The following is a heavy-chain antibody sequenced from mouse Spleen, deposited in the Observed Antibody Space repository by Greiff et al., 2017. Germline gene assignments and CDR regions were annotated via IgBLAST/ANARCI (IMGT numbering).Heavy chain of an antibody. CDR1: GYTFTDYE. CDR2: IDPETGGT. Sequence: VKLQQSGAELVRPGASVTLSCKASGYTFTDYEMHWVKQTPVHGLEWIGAIDPETGGTAYNQKFKGKAILTADKSSSTAYMELRSLTSEDSAVYYCTRCRDGGDYWGQGTTLTVSS. D-gene: IGHD3-3*01. J-gene: IGHJ2*01. V-gene: IGHV1-15*01. CDR3: TRCRDGGDY.